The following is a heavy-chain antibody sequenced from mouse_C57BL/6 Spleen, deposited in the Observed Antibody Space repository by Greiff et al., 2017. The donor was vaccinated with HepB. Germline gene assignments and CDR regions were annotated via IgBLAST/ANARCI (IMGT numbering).Heavy chain of an antibody. Sequence: VQLQQSGAELVRPGASVTLSCKASGYTFTDYEMHWVKQTPVHGLEWIGAIDPETGGTAYNQKFKGKAILTADKSSSTAYMELRSLTSEDSAVYYCTRSDSTNSFYAMDYWGQGTSVTGSS. V-gene: IGHV1-15*01. D-gene: IGHD3-2*01. CDR1: GYTFTDYE. J-gene: IGHJ4*01. CDR2: IDPETGGT. CDR3: TRSDSTNSFYAMDY.